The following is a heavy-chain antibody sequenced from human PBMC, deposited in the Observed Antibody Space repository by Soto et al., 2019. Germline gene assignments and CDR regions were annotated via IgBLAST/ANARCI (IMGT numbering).Heavy chain of an antibody. D-gene: IGHD1-1*01. J-gene: IGHJ4*02. CDR3: AKDKPGTTSFDY. CDR1: GFSISSNA. CDR2: ISERGDTT. V-gene: IGHV3-23*01. Sequence: GGSLRLSCAASGFSISSNAMYWVRQAPGKGLEWVSGISERGDTTHYADSVKGRFTISRDTSKNTQYLQLNTLRADDTAVYYCAKDKPGTTSFDYWGQGTMVTVYS.